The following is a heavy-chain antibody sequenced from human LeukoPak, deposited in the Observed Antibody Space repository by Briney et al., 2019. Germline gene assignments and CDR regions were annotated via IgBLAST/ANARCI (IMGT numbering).Heavy chain of an antibody. CDR3: ASLIRDGYNFPNFDY. J-gene: IGHJ4*02. D-gene: IGHD5-24*01. CDR1: GYSISSGYY. CDR2: IYHSGST. Sequence: SETLSLTCTVSGYSISSGYYWGWIRQPPGKGLEWIGSIYHSGSTYYNPSLKSRVTISVDTSKNQFSLKLSSVTAADTAFYYCASLIRDGYNFPNFDYWGQGTLVTVSS. V-gene: IGHV4-38-2*02.